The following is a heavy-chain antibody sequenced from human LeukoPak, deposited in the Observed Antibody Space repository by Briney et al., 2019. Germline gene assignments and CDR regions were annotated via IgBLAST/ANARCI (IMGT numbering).Heavy chain of an antibody. V-gene: IGHV3-30*03. CDR3: ATEAKFVLRYFDWLSWYDY. CDR2: ISYDGSNK. J-gene: IGHJ4*02. D-gene: IGHD3-9*01. Sequence: GGSLRLSCAASGFTFSSYGMHWVRQAPGKGLEWVAVISYDGSNKYYADSVKGRFTISRDNSKNTPYLQMNSLRAEDTAVYYCATEAKFVLRYFDWLSWYDYWGQGTLVTVSS. CDR1: GFTFSSYG.